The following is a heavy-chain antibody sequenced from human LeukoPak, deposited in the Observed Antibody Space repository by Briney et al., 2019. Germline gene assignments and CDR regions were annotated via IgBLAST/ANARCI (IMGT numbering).Heavy chain of an antibody. CDR2: VGISSGNT. V-gene: IGHV3-48*01. D-gene: IGHD2-2*01. CDR1: GFTFSDYS. J-gene: IGHJ4*02. CDR3: ARDTKYAFDN. Sequence: GWSLRLSCAASGFTFSDYSMNWVRQAPGKGLEGISYVGISSGNTKYADCVKGRFTISGDKAKNSLYLQMNSLRVEDTAVYYCARDTKYAFDNWGQGTLVTVSS.